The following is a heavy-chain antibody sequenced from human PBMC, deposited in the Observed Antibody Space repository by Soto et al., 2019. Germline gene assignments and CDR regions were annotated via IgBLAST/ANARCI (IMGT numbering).Heavy chain of an antibody. CDR2: MSAYSGKA. CDR3: ARYVGTAGYYNGMDV. V-gene: IGHV1-18*01. CDR1: GYTLTIYG. J-gene: IGHJ6*02. Sequence: QAQLVQSGGEVKRPGASVKVSCKASGYTLTIYGMTWVRQAPGQGLEWMGWMSAYSGKAEYAKKCQGRVTMATDTSASPAHMELRDLRPDDSDIYYCARYVGTAGYYNGMDVWGQGTTVTVSS. D-gene: IGHD2-2*01.